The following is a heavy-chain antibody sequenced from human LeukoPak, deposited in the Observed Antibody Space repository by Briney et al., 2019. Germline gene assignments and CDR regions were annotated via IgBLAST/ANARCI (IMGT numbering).Heavy chain of an antibody. CDR2: LNTDGSST. D-gene: IGHD3-16*01. Sequence: GGSLRLSCAASGFTFSGYWMHWVRQVPGKGLVWVLRLNTDGSSTSYADSVKGRFTISRDNAKNTLYLQMNSLRAEDTAVYYCARDDAFRGVAMDVWGQGTTGTVSS. CDR3: ARDDAFRGVAMDV. V-gene: IGHV3-74*01. CDR1: GFTFSGYW. J-gene: IGHJ6*01.